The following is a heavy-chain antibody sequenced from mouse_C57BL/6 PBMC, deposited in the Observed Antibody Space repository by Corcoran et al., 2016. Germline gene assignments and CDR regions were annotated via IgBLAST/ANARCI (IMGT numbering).Heavy chain of an antibody. CDR1: GYSFTSYY. J-gene: IGHJ2*01. D-gene: IGHD2-4*01. CDR2: IYPGSGNT. Sequence: QVQLQQSGPELVKPGASVKISCKASGYSFTSYYIHWVKQRPGQGLEWIGWIYPGSGNTKYNEKFKGKATLTADTSSSNASMQLSSLTSEVSAVYYGARSDYYYDVVYWGQGTTLTGSS. V-gene: IGHV1-66*01. CDR3: ARSDYYYDVVY.